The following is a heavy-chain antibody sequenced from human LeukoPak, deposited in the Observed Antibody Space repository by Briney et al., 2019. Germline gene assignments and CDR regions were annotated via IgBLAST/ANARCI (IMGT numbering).Heavy chain of an antibody. CDR1: GGSISSSSYY. V-gene: IGHV4-39*01. CDR3: ARSLLWGSGYPDAFDI. Sequence: PSETLSLTCAVSGGSISSSSYYWGWIRQPPGKGLEWIGNIYYSGSTYYNPSLKSRVTISVDTSKNQFSLKLSSVTAADTAVYYCARSLLWGSGYPDAFDIWGQGTMVTVSS. J-gene: IGHJ3*02. CDR2: IYYSGST. D-gene: IGHD3-16*01.